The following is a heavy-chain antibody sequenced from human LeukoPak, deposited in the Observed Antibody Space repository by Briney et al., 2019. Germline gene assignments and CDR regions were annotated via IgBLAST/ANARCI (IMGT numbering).Heavy chain of an antibody. CDR2: ISGSGGST. D-gene: IGHD3-10*01. J-gene: IGHJ4*02. V-gene: IGHV3-23*01. CDR1: GFTFSSYA. Sequence: PGGSLRLSCAASGFTFSSYAMSWVRQAPGKGLEWVSAISGSGGSTYYADSVKGRFTISRDNSKNTLYLQMNSLRAEDTAVYYCAKNYLPGRGVILYYFDYWGQGTLVTVSS. CDR3: AKNYLPGRGVILYYFDY.